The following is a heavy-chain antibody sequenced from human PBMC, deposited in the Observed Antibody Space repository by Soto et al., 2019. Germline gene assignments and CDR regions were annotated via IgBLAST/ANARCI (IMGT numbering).Heavy chain of an antibody. CDR1: GGTFSSYT. V-gene: IGHV1-69*02. CDR3: ARPYCSSTSCYWNNWFDP. J-gene: IGHJ5*02. Sequence: QVQLVQSGAEVTKPGSSVKVSCKASGGTFSSYTISWVRQAPGQGLEWMGRIIPILGIANYAQKFQGRVTSPADKSTSTAYMELSSLRSEDTAVYYCARPYCSSTSCYWNNWFDPWGQGTLVTVSS. CDR2: IIPILGIA. D-gene: IGHD2-2*01.